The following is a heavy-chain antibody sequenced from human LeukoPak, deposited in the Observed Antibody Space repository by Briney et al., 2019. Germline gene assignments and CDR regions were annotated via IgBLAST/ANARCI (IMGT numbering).Heavy chain of an antibody. CDR2: MNPDGSGK. Sequence: PGGSLRLSCAASGFTFSSYWMTWARQAPGKGLEWVANMNPDGSGKYYVDSVKDRFTISRDNAKNSLFLQMNSLRGEDTAMYYCARGGSSRFGYWGQGTLVTVSS. D-gene: IGHD1-26*01. J-gene: IGHJ4*02. CDR1: GFTFSSYW. V-gene: IGHV3-7*01. CDR3: ARGGSSRFGY.